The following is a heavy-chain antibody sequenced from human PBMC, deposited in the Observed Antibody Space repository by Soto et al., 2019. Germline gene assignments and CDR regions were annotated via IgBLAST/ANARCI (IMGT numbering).Heavy chain of an antibody. CDR1: GFTFSSYA. CDR2: ISYDGSNK. CDR3: ARDVGATPYYFDY. Sequence: GGSLRLSCAASGFTFSSYAMHWVRQAPGKGLEWVAVISYDGSNKYYADSVKGRFTISRDNSKNTLYLQMNSLRAEDTAVYYWARDVGATPYYFDYWGQGTLVTVSS. J-gene: IGHJ4*02. D-gene: IGHD1-26*01. V-gene: IGHV3-30-3*01.